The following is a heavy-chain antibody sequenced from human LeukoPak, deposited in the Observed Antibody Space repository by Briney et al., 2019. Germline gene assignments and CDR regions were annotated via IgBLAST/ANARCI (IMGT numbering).Heavy chain of an antibody. CDR1: GDSVSSNSAA. Sequence: SQTLSLTCAISGDSVSSNSAAWNWIRQSPSRGLEWLGRTYYRSKWYNDYAVSVKSRITINPDTSKNQFSLKLSSVTAADTAVYYCAREIFGRDRDGYNIPIFDYWGQGTLVTVSS. D-gene: IGHD5-24*01. CDR3: AREIFGRDRDGYNIPIFDY. V-gene: IGHV6-1*01. J-gene: IGHJ4*02. CDR2: TYYRSKWYN.